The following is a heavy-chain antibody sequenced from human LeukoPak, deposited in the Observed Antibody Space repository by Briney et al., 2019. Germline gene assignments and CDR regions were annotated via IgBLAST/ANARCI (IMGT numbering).Heavy chain of an antibody. J-gene: IGHJ4*02. D-gene: IGHD3-22*01. CDR2: INPSGGST. CDR3: ARDLTDYYDSRGYFDY. V-gene: IGHV1-46*01. CDR1: GYTFTCYY. Sequence: ASVKVSCKASGYTFTCYYMHWVRQAPGQGLEWMGIINPSGGSTSYAQKFQGRVTMTRDTSTSTVYMELSSLRSEDTAVYYCARDLTDYYDSRGYFDYWGQGTLVTVSS.